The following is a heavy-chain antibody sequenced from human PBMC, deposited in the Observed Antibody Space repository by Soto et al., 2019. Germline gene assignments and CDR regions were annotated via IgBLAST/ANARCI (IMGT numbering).Heavy chain of an antibody. Sequence: QGQLQESGPGLVKPSETLSLTCTVSGGSITRGGYYWSWIRQHPGKGLDWIGYIYNSGTTYYNPSPKSRITISVDTCKNRLSLKRTSVTAGERAGYYSASDPAPGGQGTLVTVSS. V-gene: IGHV4-31*03. CDR1: GGSITRGGYY. J-gene: IGHJ4*02. CDR2: IYNSGTT. CDR3: ASDPAP.